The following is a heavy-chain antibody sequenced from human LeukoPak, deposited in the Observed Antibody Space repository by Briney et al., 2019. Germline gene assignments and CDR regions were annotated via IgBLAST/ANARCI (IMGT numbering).Heavy chain of an antibody. CDR1: GYTFTCYF. Sequence: ASVKVSCKASGYTFTCYFMHWVRPAPGQGLEWMGWINPNSGGTNYAQKFQGRVTMTRDTSISTAYMELSRLRSDDTAVYYCARGYCSSTSCYTEYYYYYMDVWGKGTTVTVSS. CDR2: INPNSGGT. J-gene: IGHJ6*03. CDR3: ARGYCSSTSCYTEYYYYYMDV. V-gene: IGHV1-2*02. D-gene: IGHD2-2*02.